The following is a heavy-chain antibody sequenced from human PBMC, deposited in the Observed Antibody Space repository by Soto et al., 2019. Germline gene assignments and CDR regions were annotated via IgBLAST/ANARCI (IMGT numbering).Heavy chain of an antibody. V-gene: IGHV4-39*01. Sequence: SETLSLTCSVSGGSISSSSYFWGWIRQPPGKGLEWIGSIYYSGSTYYNPSPKCRVTVSVDTSKNQFSLKLSSVTAADTAVYYCARHPSDFWFDPWGQGTLVTVSS. J-gene: IGHJ5*02. CDR3: ARHPSDFWFDP. D-gene: IGHD2-21*02. CDR1: GGSISSSSYF. CDR2: IYYSGST.